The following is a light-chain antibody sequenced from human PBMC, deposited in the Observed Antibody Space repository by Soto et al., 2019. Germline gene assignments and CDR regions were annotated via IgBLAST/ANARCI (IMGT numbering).Light chain of an antibody. J-gene: IGKJ3*01. V-gene: IGKV3-20*01. CDR2: GAS. Sequence: EIVLTQSPGTLSLSPGERVTLSCRASQSVSSSYLAWYQQKPGQAPRVLIYGASSRATGIPDRFSGSGSGADFTLTISSLEPEDFAVYYCQQYTTSPFTFGPGTKVDIK. CDR3: QQYTTSPFT. CDR1: QSVSSSY.